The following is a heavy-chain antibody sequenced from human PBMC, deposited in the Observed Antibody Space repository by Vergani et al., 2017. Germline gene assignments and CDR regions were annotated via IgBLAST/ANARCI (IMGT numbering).Heavy chain of an antibody. CDR3: ARVGVVRGVSYYYYYYGMDV. CDR2: IYYSGST. Sequence: QVQLQESGPGLVKPSQTLSPTCPVSGGPTSSGDYYWSWIRQPPGKGLEWIGYIYYSGSTYYNPSLKSRVTISVDTSKNQFSLKLSSVTAADTAVYYCARVGVVRGVSYYYYYYGMDVWGQGP. CDR1: GGPTSSGDYY. D-gene: IGHD3-10*01. J-gene: IGHJ6*02. V-gene: IGHV4-30-4*08.